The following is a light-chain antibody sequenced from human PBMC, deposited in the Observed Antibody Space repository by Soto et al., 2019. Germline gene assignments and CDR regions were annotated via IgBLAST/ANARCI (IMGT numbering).Light chain of an antibody. CDR3: QQDDDSPPLFT. V-gene: IGKV4-1*01. CDR2: WAS. J-gene: IGKJ3*01. CDR1: QSVLYTSYNKNL. Sequence: DIVMTQSTDSLAVSLGERATINCKSSQSVLYTSYNKNLLAWYQQKPGQPPRLLIYWASTRESGVPDRFSGSCSGTDFTLTISSLQAEDVAVYSCQQDDDSPPLFTFGPGTKVNI.